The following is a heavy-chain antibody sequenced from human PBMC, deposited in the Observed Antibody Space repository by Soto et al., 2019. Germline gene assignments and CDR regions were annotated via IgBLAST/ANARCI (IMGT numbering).Heavy chain of an antibody. V-gene: IGHV3-21*01. D-gene: IGHD1-1*01. J-gene: IGHJ6*02. Sequence: PGGSLRLSCAASGFTFSSYSMNWVRQAPGKGLEWVSSISSSSSYIYYADSVKGRFTISRDNAKNSLYLQMNGLRAEDTAVYYCARATKGTGIFYYYGMDVWGQGTTVTIS. CDR3: ARATKGTGIFYYYGMDV. CDR2: ISSSSSYI. CDR1: GFTFSSYS.